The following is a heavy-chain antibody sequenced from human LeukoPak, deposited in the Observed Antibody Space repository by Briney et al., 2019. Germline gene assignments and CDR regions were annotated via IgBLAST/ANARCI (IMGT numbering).Heavy chain of an antibody. Sequence: PGGSLRLSCAASGLAFGAYEMNWVRQAPGKGLEWVAYFAGSDTTTYYADSVKDRFTISRDNARNSLYLQMNSLRAEDTALYYCTTLGYHLDSWGQGTLVTVSS. D-gene: IGHD3-22*01. CDR1: GLAFGAYE. CDR3: TTLGYHLDS. J-gene: IGHJ4*02. V-gene: IGHV3-48*03. CDR2: FAGSDTTT.